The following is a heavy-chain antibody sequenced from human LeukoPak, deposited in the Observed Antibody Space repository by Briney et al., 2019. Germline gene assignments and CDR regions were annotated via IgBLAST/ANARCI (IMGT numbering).Heavy chain of an antibody. D-gene: IGHD6-13*01. CDR3: ARGSSRAPYFDY. CDR2: IFSGGST. Sequence: PGGSLRLSCAASGFTVSNNYMSWVRQAPGKGLEWVSFIFSGGSTYYADSVKGRFTISRDNSKNTLYLQMNSLRAKDTAVYYCARGSSRAPYFDYWGQGTLVTVSS. J-gene: IGHJ4*02. V-gene: IGHV3-53*01. CDR1: GFTVSNNY.